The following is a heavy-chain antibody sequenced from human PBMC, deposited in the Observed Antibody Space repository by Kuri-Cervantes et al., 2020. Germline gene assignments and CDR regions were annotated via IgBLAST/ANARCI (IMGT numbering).Heavy chain of an antibody. CDR2: IYYSGST. J-gene: IGHJ3*02. D-gene: IGHD3-22*01. Sequence: SETLSLTCAVSGYSISSGYYWGWIRQPPGKGLEWIGYIYYSGSTNYNPSLKSRVTISVHTSKRQFSLKLRSVTAADTAVYYCARGPSVGGYYPDSSGPPNIWGQGRMVTVSS. CDR3: ARGPSVGGYYPDSSGPPNI. V-gene: IGHV4-38-2*01. CDR1: GYSISSGYY.